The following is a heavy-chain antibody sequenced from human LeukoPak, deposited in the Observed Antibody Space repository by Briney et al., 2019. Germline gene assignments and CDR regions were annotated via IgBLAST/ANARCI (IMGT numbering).Heavy chain of an antibody. D-gene: IGHD2-15*01. CDR2: VDPADGET. CDR1: GYTFTDYY. V-gene: IGHV1-69-2*01. CDR3: ATAPGRYCSDGSCYSGDSSGYYYPEYFQH. J-gene: IGHJ1*01. Sequence: ASVKISCKVSGYTFTDYYMHWVQQAPGKGLEWMGLVDPADGETIYAEKFQGRVTITADTSTDTAYMELSSLRSEDTAVYYCATAPGRYCSDGSCYSGDSSGYYYPEYFQHWGQGTLVTVSS.